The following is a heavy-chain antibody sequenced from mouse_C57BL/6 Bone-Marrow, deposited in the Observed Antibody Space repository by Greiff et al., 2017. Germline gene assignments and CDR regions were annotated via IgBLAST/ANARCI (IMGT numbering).Heavy chain of an antibody. V-gene: IGHV1-64*01. CDR2: IHPNSGST. CDR3: ARRKCFAY. J-gene: IGHJ3*01. Sequence: VQLQQPGAELVKPGASVKLSCKASGYTFTSYWMPWVQQRPGQGLEWIGMIHPNSGSTNSNEKFKSKATLTVDNSYSTAYMQLSSLTSEDSAVYYGARRKCFAYWGQGTLVTVSA. D-gene: IGHD1-3*01. CDR1: GYTFTSYW.